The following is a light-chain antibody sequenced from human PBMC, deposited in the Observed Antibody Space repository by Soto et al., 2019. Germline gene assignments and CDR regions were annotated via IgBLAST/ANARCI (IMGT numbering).Light chain of an antibody. CDR1: SSDVGFYKY. Sequence: QSALTQPPSASGSPGQSVTISCTGTSSDVGFYKYVSWYQQHPGKAPKLMLFEVSRRPSGVPDRFSGSKSANTASLTVSGLRPDDEADYYCSSYVGASVVFGGGTKVTVL. J-gene: IGLJ2*01. CDR2: EVS. V-gene: IGLV2-8*01. CDR3: SSYVGASVV.